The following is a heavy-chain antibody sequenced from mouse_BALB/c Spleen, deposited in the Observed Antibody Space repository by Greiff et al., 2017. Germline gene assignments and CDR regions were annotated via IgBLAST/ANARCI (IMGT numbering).Heavy chain of an antibody. CDR3: ARQLGDY. J-gene: IGHJ2*01. D-gene: IGHD4-1*01. Sequence: EVQGVESGGGLVQPGGSLKLSCAASGFTFSSYTMSWVRQTPEKRLEWVAYISNGGGSTYYPDTVKGRFTISRDNAKNTLYLQMSSLKSEDTAMYYCARQLGDYWGQGTTLTVSS. CDR2: ISNGGGST. CDR1: GFTFSSYT. V-gene: IGHV5-12-2*01.